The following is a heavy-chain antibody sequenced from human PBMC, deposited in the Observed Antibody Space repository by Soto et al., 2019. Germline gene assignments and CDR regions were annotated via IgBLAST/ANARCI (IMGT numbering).Heavy chain of an antibody. CDR2: ISGSGGST. J-gene: IGHJ6*02. CDR3: AKGESTDRFDYYYYGMDV. Sequence: EVQLLESGGGLVQPGGSLRLSCAASGFTFSSYAMSWVRQAPGKGLEWVSAISGSGGSTYYADSVKGRFTISRDNSKNTLYLQMNSLRAEDTAVYYCAKGESTDRFDYYYYGMDVWGQGTTVTVSS. V-gene: IGHV3-23*01. D-gene: IGHD3-3*01. CDR1: GFTFSSYA.